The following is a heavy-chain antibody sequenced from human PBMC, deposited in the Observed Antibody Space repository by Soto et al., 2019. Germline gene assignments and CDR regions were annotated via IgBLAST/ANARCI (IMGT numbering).Heavy chain of an antibody. D-gene: IGHD7-27*01. Sequence: QVQLQESGPGLVKPSETLSLTCSVSGGSISNHYWSWIRQPPGKGLEWIGYIYYNGNTNYNPSPKSRVTMSVDTPRNQISLKLTTVTAADTAVYYCTRANWYSEYWGQGTLVTVSS. CDR2: IYYNGNT. CDR3: TRANWYSEY. V-gene: IGHV4-59*11. CDR1: GGSISNHY. J-gene: IGHJ4*02.